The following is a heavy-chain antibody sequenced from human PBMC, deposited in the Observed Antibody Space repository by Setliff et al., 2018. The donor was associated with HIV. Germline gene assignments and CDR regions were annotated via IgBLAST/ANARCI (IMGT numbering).Heavy chain of an antibody. CDR1: GDTFSNYA. Sequence: SVKVSCKASGDTFSNYAINWVRQAPGQGLEWMGGFIPILGIANSVHKFQGRLTITADKFTSTAYMELSSLRSEDTAVYYCARDRSYYPNYFDYWGQGTLVTVSS. CDR2: FIPILGIA. J-gene: IGHJ4*02. D-gene: IGHD1-26*01. CDR3: ARDRSYYPNYFDY. V-gene: IGHV1-69*10.